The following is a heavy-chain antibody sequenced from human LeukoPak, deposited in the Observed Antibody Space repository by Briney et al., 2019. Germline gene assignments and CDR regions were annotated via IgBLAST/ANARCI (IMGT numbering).Heavy chain of an antibody. V-gene: IGHV3-7*05. J-gene: IGHJ4*02. D-gene: IGHD3-16*01. CDR1: GFSFSSYW. CDR3: ARDDYLGY. Sequence: PGGSLTLSCAASGFSFSSYWMHWVRQAPGRGLEWVAHIKQDRSEKNYVDLVKGRFTISRDNAKNSVYLQMNSLRVEDTAVYYCARDDYLGYWGQGSLVTVSS. CDR2: IKQDRSEK.